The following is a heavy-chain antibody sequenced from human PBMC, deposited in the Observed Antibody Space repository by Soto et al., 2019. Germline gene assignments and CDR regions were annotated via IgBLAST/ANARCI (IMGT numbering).Heavy chain of an antibody. J-gene: IGHJ4*02. V-gene: IGHV4-61*01. Sequence: QVQLQESGPGLVKPSETLSLTCTVSGGSVSSGSYYWSWIRQPPGKGLEWIGYIYYSGSTNYNPSLKSRVTISVDTSKNQFSLKLSSVTAADTAVYYCARAPFYYDSRGPLFDYWGQGTLVTVSS. CDR1: GGSVSSGSYY. D-gene: IGHD3-22*01. CDR2: IYYSGST. CDR3: ARAPFYYDSRGPLFDY.